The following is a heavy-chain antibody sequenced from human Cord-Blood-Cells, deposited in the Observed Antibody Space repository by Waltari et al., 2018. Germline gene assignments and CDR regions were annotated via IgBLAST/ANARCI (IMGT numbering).Heavy chain of an antibody. D-gene: IGHD2-15*01. CDR3: ARGIYCSGGSCYFDY. CDR1: GGSFSGYY. CDR2: INHSGST. J-gene: IGHJ4*02. V-gene: IGHV4-34*01. Sequence: QVQLQQWGAGLLKPSETLSLTCAVHGGSFSGYYWSWIRQPPGKGLEWIGEINHSGSTNYNPSLKSRVTISVDTSKNQFSLKLSSVTAADTAVYYCARGIYCSGGSCYFDYWGQGTLVTVSS.